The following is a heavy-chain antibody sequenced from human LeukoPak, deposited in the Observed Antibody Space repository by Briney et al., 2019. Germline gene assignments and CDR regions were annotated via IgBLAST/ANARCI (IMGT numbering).Heavy chain of an antibody. D-gene: IGHD1-26*01. V-gene: IGHV3-21*01. CDR2: ISSSSSYI. CDR3: ARSISGATVRDY. Sequence: GGSLRLSCAASGFTFSSYSMNWVRQAPGKGLEWVSSISSSSSYIYYADSVKGRFTISRDNAKNSLYLQMNSLRAEDTAVYYCARSISGATVRDYWGQGTLVTVSS. CDR1: GFTFSSYS. J-gene: IGHJ4*02.